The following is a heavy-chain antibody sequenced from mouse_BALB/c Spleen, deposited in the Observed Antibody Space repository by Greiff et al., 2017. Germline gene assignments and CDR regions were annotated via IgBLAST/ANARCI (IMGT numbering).Heavy chain of an antibody. CDR3: ARGGGYDSYFDY. V-gene: IGHV1-80*01. Sequence: VKLQESGAELVRPGSSVKISCKASGYAFSSYWMNWVKQRPGQGLEWIGQIYPGDGDTNYNGKFKGKATLTADKSSSTAYMQLSSLTSEDSAVYFCARGGGYDSYFDYWGQGTTLTVSS. J-gene: IGHJ2*01. D-gene: IGHD2-4*01. CDR1: GYAFSSYW. CDR2: IYPGDGDT.